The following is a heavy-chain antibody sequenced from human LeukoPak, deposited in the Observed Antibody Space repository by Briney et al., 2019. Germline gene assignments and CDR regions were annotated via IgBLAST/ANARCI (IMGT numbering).Heavy chain of an antibody. J-gene: IGHJ4*02. Sequence: GGSLRLSCAASGFSFSSYEINWVRQAPGKGLEWIAYISSSGSPIYYADSVKGRFTISRDNGKNSVYLQMNSLRVEDTAVYYCARVRGHQLLSSLDYWGQGTLVTVSS. CDR3: ARVRGHQLLSSLDY. D-gene: IGHD2-2*01. CDR2: ISSSGSPI. V-gene: IGHV3-48*03. CDR1: GFSFSSYE.